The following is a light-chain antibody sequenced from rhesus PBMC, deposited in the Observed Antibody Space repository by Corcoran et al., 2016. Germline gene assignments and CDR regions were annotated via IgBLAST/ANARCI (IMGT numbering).Light chain of an antibody. CDR1: QIVSSY. CDR2: GAS. J-gene: IGKJ2*01. CDR3: QKYSSSPYN. Sequence: QVILTQSPATLSLSPGERATLSCRASQIVSSYLAWYQQKPGQAPRLLIYGASSRDTGIPDRVSGSGSGTEVTLTISSLEPEDFAVYYCQKYSSSPYNFGQGTKVEIK. V-gene: IGKV3-53*01.